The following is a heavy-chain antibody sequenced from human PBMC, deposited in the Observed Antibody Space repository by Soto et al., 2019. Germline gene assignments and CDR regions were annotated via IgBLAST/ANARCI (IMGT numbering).Heavy chain of an antibody. CDR1: GGSISSSSYY. CDR3: ASPRISIVVPAAMPYYYYYMDV. CDR2: IYYSGST. Sequence: SETLSLTCTVSGGSISSSSYYWGWIRQPPGKGLEWIGSIYYSGSTYYNPSLKCRVTISVDTSKNQFSLKLSSVTAADTAVYYCASPRISIVVPAAMPYYYYYMDVWGKGTTVTVSS. J-gene: IGHJ6*03. D-gene: IGHD2-2*01. V-gene: IGHV4-39*01.